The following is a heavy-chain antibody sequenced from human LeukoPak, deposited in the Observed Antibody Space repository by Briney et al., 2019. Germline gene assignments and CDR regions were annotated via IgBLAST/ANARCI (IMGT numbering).Heavy chain of an antibody. D-gene: IGHD3-10*01. CDR2: ISGSGVRT. J-gene: IGHJ4*02. V-gene: IGHV3-23*01. CDR3: ANEGVRLYSDY. CDR1: GFIFSNYA. Sequence: PGGSLRLSCAASGFIFSNYAMSWVRQAPGKGLEWVSAISGSGVRTYYADSVKGRFTISRDNSENTFYLQMNSLRVEDTAVYYCANEGVRLYSDYWGQGTLVTVSS.